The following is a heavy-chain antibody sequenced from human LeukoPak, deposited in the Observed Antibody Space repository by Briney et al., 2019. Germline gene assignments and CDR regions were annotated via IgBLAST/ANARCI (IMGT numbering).Heavy chain of an antibody. J-gene: IGHJ3*02. CDR1: GGSISSYY. CDR3: ARLLNWNDVADAFDI. CDR2: IYYSGST. Sequence: SETLSLTCTDSGGSISSYYWSWIRQHPGKGLEWIGYIYYSGSTYYNPSLKSRVTISVDTSKNQFSLKLSSVTAADTAVYYCARLLNWNDVADAFDIWGQGTMVTVSS. D-gene: IGHD1-20*01. V-gene: IGHV4-59*06.